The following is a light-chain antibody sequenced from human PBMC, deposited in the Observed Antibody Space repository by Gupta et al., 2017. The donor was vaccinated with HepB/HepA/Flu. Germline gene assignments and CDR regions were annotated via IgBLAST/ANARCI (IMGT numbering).Light chain of an antibody. CDR1: SLRSYY. CDR2: GKN. CDR3: DSRDSSGRHVI. Sequence: SSALSQAPAVSVALGQTVRISCQGDSLRSYYASWYQQRPGQAPILVIYGKNNRPSGIPDRFSGSSSGNTASLTITGAQAEDEADYYCDSRDSSGRHVIFGGGTKLTVL. J-gene: IGLJ2*01. V-gene: IGLV3-19*01.